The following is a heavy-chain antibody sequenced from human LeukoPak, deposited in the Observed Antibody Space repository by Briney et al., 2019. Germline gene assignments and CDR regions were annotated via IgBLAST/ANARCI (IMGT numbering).Heavy chain of an antibody. D-gene: IGHD3-22*01. V-gene: IGHV3-64*01. J-gene: IGHJ4*02. CDR3: ATDTYYYDSSGYYQEYYFDY. CDR1: GFTFSSYA. CDR2: ISSNGGST. Sequence: SGGSLRLSCAAPGFTFSSYAMQWVRQAPGKGLEYVSAISSNGGSTYYANSVKGRFTISRDNSKNTLYLQMGSLRAEDMAVYYCATDTYYYDSSGYYQEYYFDYWGQGTLVTVSS.